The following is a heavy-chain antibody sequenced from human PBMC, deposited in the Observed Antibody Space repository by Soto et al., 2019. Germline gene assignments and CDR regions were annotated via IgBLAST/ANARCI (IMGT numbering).Heavy chain of an antibody. CDR2: ISYDGSNK. D-gene: IGHD3-3*01. Sequence: PGGSLRLSCAASGFTFSSYAMHWVRQAPGKGLEWVAVISYDGSNKYYADSVKGRFTISRDNSKNTLYLQMNSLRAEDTAVYYCATTYDFWSGYYSSRSFWGMDVWGQGTTVTVSS. CDR3: ATTYDFWSGYYSSRSFWGMDV. V-gene: IGHV3-30-3*01. J-gene: IGHJ6*02. CDR1: GFTFSSYA.